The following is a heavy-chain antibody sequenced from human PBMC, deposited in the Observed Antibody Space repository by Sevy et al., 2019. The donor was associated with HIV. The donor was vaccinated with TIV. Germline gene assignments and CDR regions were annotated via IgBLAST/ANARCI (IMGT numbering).Heavy chain of an antibody. J-gene: IGHJ5*02. CDR1: GFTFSNYW. V-gene: IGHV3-7*01. D-gene: IGHD6-13*01. CDR2: IKEDGSEK. Sequence: GGSQRLSCAASGFTFSNYWMNWVRQAPGKGLEWVANIKEDGSEKNYVDSVKGRFTISRDNAKNSLFLQMNSLRAEDTAVYYCARAVDSSSWLPYNWFDPWGQGTLVTVSS. CDR3: ARAVDSSSWLPYNWFDP.